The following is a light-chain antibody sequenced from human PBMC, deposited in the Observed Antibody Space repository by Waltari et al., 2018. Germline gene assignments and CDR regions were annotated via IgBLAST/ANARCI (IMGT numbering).Light chain of an antibody. CDR3: QQYEGYST. V-gene: IGKV1-5*03. CDR1: QSISRW. J-gene: IGKJ2*01. CDR2: QTS. Sequence: DIQMTQSPSTLSASVGDRVTITCRASQSISRWLAWHQQRPGKAPKLIMDQTSILQSGVPSRFSGSGVGTEFTLTISSLQPDDFATYYCQQYEGYSTFGQGTKLEI.